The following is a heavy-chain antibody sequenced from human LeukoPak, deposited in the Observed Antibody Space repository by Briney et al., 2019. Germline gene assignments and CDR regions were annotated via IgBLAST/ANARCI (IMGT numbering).Heavy chain of an antibody. CDR1: GFTFSSYA. CDR3: AKGSSDCTNGVCYFFDFDY. D-gene: IGHD2-8*01. Sequence: GGSLRLSCAASGFTFSSYAMSWVRQAPGKGLEWVSGISGSAGVTYSADSVKGRFTISRDNSKNTLYLHMNSLRAEDTAMYYCAKGSSDCTNGVCYFFDFDYWGQGTLVTVSS. V-gene: IGHV3-23*01. J-gene: IGHJ4*02. CDR2: ISGSAGVT.